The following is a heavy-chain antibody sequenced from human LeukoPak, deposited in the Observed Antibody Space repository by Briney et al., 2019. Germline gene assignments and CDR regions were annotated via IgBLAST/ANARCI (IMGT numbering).Heavy chain of an antibody. J-gene: IGHJ6*03. V-gene: IGHV1-2*02. Sequence: VASVKVSCTASGYTFTGYYIHWVRQAPGQGLEWMGWIKPSSGGTNYAQNFQGRVTMTRDTSINTAYMELSRLRSDDTAVYYCARDLMVRGPMDVWGKGTTVTVSS. CDR1: GYTFTGYY. CDR3: ARDLMVRGPMDV. CDR2: IKPSSGGT. D-gene: IGHD3-10*01.